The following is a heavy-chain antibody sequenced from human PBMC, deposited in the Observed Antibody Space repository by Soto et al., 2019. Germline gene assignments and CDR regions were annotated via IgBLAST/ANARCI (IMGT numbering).Heavy chain of an antibody. V-gene: IGHV4-31*03. J-gene: IGHJ4*02. Sequence: QVQLQESGPGLVKPSQTLSLTCTVSGGSISSGGYYWSWIRQHPGKGLEGIGHIYYSGSTYYNPSLKSRVTISVDTSKNPFSLKLSSVTAADTAVYYCASMVVAEGNFDYWGQGTLVTVSS. D-gene: IGHD5-12*01. CDR1: GGSISSGGYY. CDR2: IYYSGST. CDR3: ASMVVAEGNFDY.